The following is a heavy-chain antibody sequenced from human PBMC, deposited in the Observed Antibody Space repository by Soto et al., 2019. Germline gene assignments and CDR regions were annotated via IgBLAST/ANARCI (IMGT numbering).Heavy chain of an antibody. J-gene: IGHJ4*02. CDR3: ARDVNKYYYDSSGYYYPNFDY. D-gene: IGHD3-22*01. CDR2: IIPIFGTA. V-gene: IGHV1-69*13. CDR1: GGTFSSYA. Sequence: GASVKVSCKASGGTFSSYAISWVRQAPGQGLEWMGGIIPIFGTANYAQKFQGRVTITADESTSTAYMELSSLRSEDTAVYYCARDVNKYYYDSSGYYYPNFDYWGQGTLVTVS.